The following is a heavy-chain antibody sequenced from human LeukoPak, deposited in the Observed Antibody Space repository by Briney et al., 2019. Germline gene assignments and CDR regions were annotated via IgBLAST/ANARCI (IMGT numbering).Heavy chain of an antibody. CDR3: XRXXAXXXXXLXY. Sequence: SGFTXXXYAMSWVRQAPGKGLEWVSAVSGSAGSTYYADSVKGRFTISRDNSKNTMYLQMNSLRAEDTALYYXXRXXAXXXXXLXYWGQXXXXTVSS. V-gene: IGHV3-23*01. J-gene: IGHJ4*02. CDR1: GFTXXXYA. CDR2: VSGSAGST.